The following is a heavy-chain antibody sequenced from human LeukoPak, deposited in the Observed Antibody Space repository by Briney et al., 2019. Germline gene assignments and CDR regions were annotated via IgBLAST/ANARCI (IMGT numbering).Heavy chain of an antibody. V-gene: IGHV3-73*01. CDR2: IRSKANSYAT. Sequence: GGSLRLSCAASGFTFSSYSMNWVRQASGKGLEWVGRIRSKANSYATAYAASVKGRFTISRDDSKNTAYLQMNSLKTEDTAVYYCTRTGATGYWGQGTLVTVSS. CDR1: GFTFSSYS. CDR3: TRTGATGY. J-gene: IGHJ4*02. D-gene: IGHD1-26*01.